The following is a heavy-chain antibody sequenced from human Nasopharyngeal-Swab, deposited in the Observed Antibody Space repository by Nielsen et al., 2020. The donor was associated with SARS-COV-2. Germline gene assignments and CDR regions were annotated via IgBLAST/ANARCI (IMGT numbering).Heavy chain of an antibody. Sequence: VRQAPGKGLEWVSAISGSGGSTYYADSVEGRFTISRDNSKNTLYLQMNSLRADDTAVYYCAKEPSYSSGWLSWFDPWGQGTLVTVSS. CDR3: AKEPSYSSGWLSWFDP. D-gene: IGHD6-19*01. CDR2: ISGSGGST. V-gene: IGHV3-23*01. J-gene: IGHJ5*02.